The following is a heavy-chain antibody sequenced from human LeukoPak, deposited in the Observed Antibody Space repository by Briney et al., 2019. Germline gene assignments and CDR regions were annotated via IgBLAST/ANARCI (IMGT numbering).Heavy chain of an antibody. J-gene: IGHJ4*02. Sequence: GGSLRLSCAASGFTFSSYAMQWVRQAPGKGLEYVSAISSNGGSTYYANSVKGRFTISRDNSKNTLYLQMGSLRAEDMAVYYCARSPTPFSSSSGWFDYWGQGTLVTVSS. CDR2: ISSNGGST. CDR3: ARSPTPFSSSSGWFDY. D-gene: IGHD6-19*01. V-gene: IGHV3-64*01. CDR1: GFTFSSYA.